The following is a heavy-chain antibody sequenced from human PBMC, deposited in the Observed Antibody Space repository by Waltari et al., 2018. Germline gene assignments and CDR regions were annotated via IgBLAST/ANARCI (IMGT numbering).Heavy chain of an antibody. D-gene: IGHD2-2*01. CDR2: IRHKAYGGTA. CDR1: GFNFGQYA. Sequence: EVQVVVSGGGLVQPGRSLRLSGTGAGFNFGQYAMTWVRQAPGQGLDWVGFIRHKAYGGTAEYAASVKGRFTIARDDSNSISYLEMSRLTTEDTAVYYCTRLDCSTTSCYHTPWGQGTLVTVSS. J-gene: IGHJ5*02. V-gene: IGHV3-49*04. CDR3: TRLDCSTTSCYHTP.